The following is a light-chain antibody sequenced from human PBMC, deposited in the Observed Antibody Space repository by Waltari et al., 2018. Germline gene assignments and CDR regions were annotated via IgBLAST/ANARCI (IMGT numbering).Light chain of an antibody. V-gene: IGLV1-40*01. CDR3: QSYDRSLRGV. CDR1: NANIEAPYN. CDR2: ADN. Sequence: QSVLTQPPSVSGAPGQTVTISCTWSNANIEAPYNVHWYQQLPGKAPKLLIYADNNRPSGIPDRFSASKSGTSASLAITGLQAEDEGDYYCQSYDRSLRGVFGGGTKLTVL. J-gene: IGLJ3*02.